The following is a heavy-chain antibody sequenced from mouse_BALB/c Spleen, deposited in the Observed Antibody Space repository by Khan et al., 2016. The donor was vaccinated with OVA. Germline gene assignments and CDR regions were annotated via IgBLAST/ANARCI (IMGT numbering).Heavy chain of an antibody. CDR1: GYTFTTYT. CDR3: VREGAYYSSDGWFAY. J-gene: IGHJ3*01. CDR2: IIPSNDYT. V-gene: IGHV1-4*01. Sequence: QVQLQQSGAELARPGASVKMSCKASGYTFTTYTIHWVKQRPGQGLEWIGYIIPSNDYTNYNQKFKDRATLTADKYSSTAYMQLSSLTSEDSAVDYCVREGAYYSSDGWFAYWGQGTLVTVSA. D-gene: IGHD2-12*01.